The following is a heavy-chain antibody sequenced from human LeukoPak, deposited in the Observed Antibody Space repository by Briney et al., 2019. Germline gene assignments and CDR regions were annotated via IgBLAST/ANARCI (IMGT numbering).Heavy chain of an antibody. CDR3: ARRAGTYYYYYYYMDV. CDR1: GFTFSSYA. CDR2: ISGSSGRT. V-gene: IGHV3-21*01. J-gene: IGHJ6*03. D-gene: IGHD6-13*01. Sequence: GGSLRLSCAASGFTFSSYAMNWVRQAPGKGLEWVSSISGSSGRTYYADSVKGRFTISGDNAKNSLYLQMNSLRAEDTAVYYCARRAGTYYYYYYYMDVWGKGTTVTVSS.